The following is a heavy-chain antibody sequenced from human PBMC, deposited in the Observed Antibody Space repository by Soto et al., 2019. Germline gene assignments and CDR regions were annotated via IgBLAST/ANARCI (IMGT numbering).Heavy chain of an antibody. D-gene: IGHD1-26*01. V-gene: IGHV3-15*01. CDR3: TSFYYGH. CDR2: IKSKADGGTT. J-gene: IGHJ4*02. CDR1: EFTFANAW. Sequence: GGSLRLSCAASEFTFANAWISWVRQAPGKGLEWVGRIKSKADGGTTDYAAPVKGRFTISRDESQNTLYLQMNSLKTEDTVVYYCTSFYYGHWGQGTLVTVSS.